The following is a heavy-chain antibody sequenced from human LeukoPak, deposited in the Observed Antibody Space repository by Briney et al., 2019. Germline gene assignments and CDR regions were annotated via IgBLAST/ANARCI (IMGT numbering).Heavy chain of an antibody. J-gene: IGHJ6*03. CDR2: ISYDGSNK. CDR1: GFTFSSYA. D-gene: IGHD2-2*01. Sequence: GGSLRLSCAASGFTFSSYAMHWVRQAPGKGLEWVAVISYDGSNKYYADSVKGRFTISRDNSKSTLYLQMNSLRAEDTAVYYCARGPDIVVVPAAISDYYMDVWGKGTTVTVSS. CDR3: ARGPDIVVVPAAISDYYMDV. V-gene: IGHV3-30*01.